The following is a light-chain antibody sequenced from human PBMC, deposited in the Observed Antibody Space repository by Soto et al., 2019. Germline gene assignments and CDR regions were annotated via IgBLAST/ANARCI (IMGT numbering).Light chain of an antibody. CDR3: QQYNSYSRT. CDR2: DAS. CDR1: RDIGSD. J-gene: IGKJ1*01. V-gene: IGKV1-13*02. Sequence: ATQMNQSPSSPSAFVGGGINITWPASRDIGSDLSWYQQKPGKAPKLLIYDASSLESGVPSRFSGSGSGTEFTLTISSLQPDDFATYYCQQYNSYSRTFGQGTKVDIK.